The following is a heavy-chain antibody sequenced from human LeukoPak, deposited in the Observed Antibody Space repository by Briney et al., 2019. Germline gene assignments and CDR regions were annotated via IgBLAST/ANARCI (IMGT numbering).Heavy chain of an antibody. J-gene: IGHJ4*02. D-gene: IGHD1-26*01. CDR1: GFTFSSYW. V-gene: IGHV3-21*01. CDR3: ARDLGEEAY. Sequence: GGSLRLSCAASGFTFSSYWMSWVRQAPGKGLEWVSSISSSSYIYYADSVKGRFTISRDNAKNPLYLQMNSLRAEDTAVYYCARDLGEEAYWGQGTLVTVSS. CDR2: ISSSSYI.